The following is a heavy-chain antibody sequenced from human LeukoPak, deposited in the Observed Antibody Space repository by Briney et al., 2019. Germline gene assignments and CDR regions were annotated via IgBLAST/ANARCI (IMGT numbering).Heavy chain of an antibody. V-gene: IGHV3-7*01. CDR2: IKQDGSEK. J-gene: IGHJ4*02. D-gene: IGHD4-11*01. Sequence: GGSLRLSCAASGFTFSSYWMSWVRQAPGKGLEWVANIKQDGSEKYYVDSVKGRFTISRDNAKDTLYLQMNSLRAEDTAVYYCTGHHQAYSRTYWGQGTLVTVSS. CDR3: TGHHQAYSRTY. CDR1: GFTFSSYW.